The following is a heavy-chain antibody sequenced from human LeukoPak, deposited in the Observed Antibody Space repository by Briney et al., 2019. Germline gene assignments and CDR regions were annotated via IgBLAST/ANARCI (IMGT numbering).Heavy chain of an antibody. Sequence: PGGSLRLSCAASGFTFSSYEMNWVRQAPGKGLEWVSYISSTGSTIYYADSVKGRFTTSRDNAKNSLYLQMNSLRAEETAVYYCARHTLVGADAFDIWGQGTMVTVSS. CDR1: GFTFSSYE. CDR2: ISSTGSTI. J-gene: IGHJ3*02. CDR3: ARHTLVGADAFDI. V-gene: IGHV3-48*03. D-gene: IGHD1-26*01.